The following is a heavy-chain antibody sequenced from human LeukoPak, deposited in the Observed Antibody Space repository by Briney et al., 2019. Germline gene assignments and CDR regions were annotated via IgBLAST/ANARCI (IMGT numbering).Heavy chain of an antibody. V-gene: IGHV3-23*01. CDR3: AKCDSRIAVAGTVEY. D-gene: IGHD6-19*01. J-gene: IGHJ4*02. CDR1: GFTFSSYA. CDR2: ISGSGGST. Sequence: GSLRLSCAASGFTFSSYAMSWVRQAPGKGLEWVSAISGSGGSTYYADSVKGRFTISRDNSKNTLYLQMNSLRAEDTAEYYCAKCDSRIAVAGTVEYWGQGTLVTVSS.